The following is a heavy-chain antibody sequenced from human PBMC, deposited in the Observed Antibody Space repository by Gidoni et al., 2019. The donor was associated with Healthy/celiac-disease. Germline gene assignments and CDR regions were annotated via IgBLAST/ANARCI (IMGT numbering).Heavy chain of an antibody. D-gene: IGHD3-22*01. CDR3: ARGGLYYYDSSGYYPNPSDY. CDR1: GFPFSSYS. Sequence: EVQLVESGGGLVQPGGSLRLSCAASGFPFSSYSMNWVRQAPGKGLEWVSYISSSSSTIYYADSVKGRFTISRDNAKNSLYLQMNSLRDEDTAVYYCARGGLYYYDSSGYYPNPSDYWGQGTLVTVSS. J-gene: IGHJ4*02. CDR2: ISSSSSTI. V-gene: IGHV3-48*02.